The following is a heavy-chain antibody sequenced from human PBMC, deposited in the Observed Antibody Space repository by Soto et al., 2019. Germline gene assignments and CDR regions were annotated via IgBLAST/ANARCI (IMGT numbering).Heavy chain of an antibody. D-gene: IGHD2-21*01. Sequence: QVQVQESGPGLVKPSQTLSLTCTVSGGSISGGTYYWSWIRQPPGQGLEWIGYIYFSGRTYYNPSLKSRVIISVDTSKNQFSLRLSSVTAADTAVYYCARGDWPTQMDVWGQGTTVTVSS. CDR3: ARGDWPTQMDV. CDR2: IYFSGRT. J-gene: IGHJ6*02. V-gene: IGHV4-31*03. CDR1: GGSISGGTYY.